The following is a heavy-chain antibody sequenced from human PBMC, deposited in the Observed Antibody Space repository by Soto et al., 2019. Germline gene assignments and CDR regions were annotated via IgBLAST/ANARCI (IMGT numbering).Heavy chain of an antibody. V-gene: IGHV7-4-1*01. D-gene: IGHD1-26*01. Sequence: QVQLVQSGSESMQPGASVKVSCKGSGYNFNSHSINWLRQAPGQGLEWMGWINPNTGNSTYEQGFTGRFVFSVDTSVSTVYLQIFSLKADDSAVYYCARERASGSVDYWGQGTVVTVSS. J-gene: IGHJ4*02. CDR3: ARERASGSVDY. CDR2: INPNTGNS. CDR1: GYNFNSHS.